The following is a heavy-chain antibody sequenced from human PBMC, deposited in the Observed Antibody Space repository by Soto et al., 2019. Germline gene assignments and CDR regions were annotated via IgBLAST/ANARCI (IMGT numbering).Heavy chain of an antibody. J-gene: IGHJ4*02. CDR3: GRCSSTSCHLGSDY. V-gene: IGHV3-30-3*01. Sequence: QVQLVESGGGVVQPGRSLRLSCAASGFTFSSYAMNWVRQAPGKGLEWVALISYDGSNKYYADSVKGRFTISRDSSKNTLYLQMNSPRAADTAVYYCGRCSSTSCHLGSDYWGQGTLVTVSS. CDR2: ISYDGSNK. CDR1: GFTFSSYA. D-gene: IGHD2-2*01.